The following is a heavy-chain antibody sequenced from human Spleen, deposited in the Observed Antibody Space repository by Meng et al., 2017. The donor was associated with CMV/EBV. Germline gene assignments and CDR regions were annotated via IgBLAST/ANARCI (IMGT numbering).Heavy chain of an antibody. J-gene: IGHJ4*02. CDR2: ISGSGGST. D-gene: IGHD3-10*01. CDR1: GFTVSSNY. V-gene: IGHV3-53*01. Sequence: GESLKISCAASGFTVSSNYMTWIRQAPGKGLEWVSAISGSGGSTYYADSMKGRFTISRDNSKNTLSLQMHSLRAEDTAVYYCAAPRLFKVVFDYWGQGALVTVSS. CDR3: AAPRLFKVVFDY.